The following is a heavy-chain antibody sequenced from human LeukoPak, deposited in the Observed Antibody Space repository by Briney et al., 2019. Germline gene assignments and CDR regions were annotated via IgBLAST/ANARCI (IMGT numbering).Heavy chain of an antibody. CDR2: INHSGST. J-gene: IGHJ4*02. Sequence: PSETLSLTCAVYGGSFSGYYWSWIRQPPGKWLEWIGEINHSGSTNYNPSLKSRVTISVDTSKNQFSLKLSSVTAADTAVYYCASSLGYYGSGSSFDYWGQGTLVTVSS. D-gene: IGHD3-10*01. V-gene: IGHV4-34*01. CDR3: ASSLGYYGSGSSFDY. CDR1: GGSFSGYY.